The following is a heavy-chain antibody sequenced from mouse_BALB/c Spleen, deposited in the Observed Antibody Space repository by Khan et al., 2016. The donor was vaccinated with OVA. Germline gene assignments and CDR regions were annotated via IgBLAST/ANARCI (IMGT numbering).Heavy chain of an antibody. CDR3: GRVDTSSLDC. D-gene: IGHD2-3*01. V-gene: IGHV1-77*01. CDR2: LYPGSGNT. J-gene: IGHJ2*02. Sequence: QVQLKQSGTELARPGASVKLSCKASGSTFTDYYLTWVKQRSRQGLDRIEELYPGSGNTYYNENFQVKASLTADKSSNQAYMALTSLTTEDSAVYFCGRVDTSSLDCWGQGTSRTVSS. CDR1: GSTFTDYY.